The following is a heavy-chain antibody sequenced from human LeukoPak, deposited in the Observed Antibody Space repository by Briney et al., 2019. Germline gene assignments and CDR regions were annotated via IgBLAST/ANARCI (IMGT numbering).Heavy chain of an antibody. J-gene: IGHJ4*02. D-gene: IGHD2-2*01. CDR2: TNPNSGGT. Sequence: ASVKVSCKASGYTLTGYYMHGVRQAPGQGLEWMGWTNPNSGGTNYAQKFQGRVTMTRDTSISTAYMELSRLRSDDTAVYYCARTCSSTSCYPSPPFDYWGQGTLVTVSS. CDR1: GYTLTGYY. V-gene: IGHV1-2*02. CDR3: ARTCSSTSCYPSPPFDY.